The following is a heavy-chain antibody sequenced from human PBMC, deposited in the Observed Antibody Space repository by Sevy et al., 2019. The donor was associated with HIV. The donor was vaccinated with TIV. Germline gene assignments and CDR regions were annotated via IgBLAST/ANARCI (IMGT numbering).Heavy chain of an antibody. Sequence: GESLKISCAASGFTFSSYAMSWVRQAPGKGLEWVSAISGSGGSTYYADSVKGRFTISRDNSKNTLYLQMNSLSAEDTAVYYCAKDHSGYGDYYYYGMDVWGQGTTVTVSS. CDR2: ISGSGGST. CDR3: AKDHSGYGDYYYYGMDV. CDR1: GFTFSSYA. V-gene: IGHV3-23*01. J-gene: IGHJ6*02. D-gene: IGHD4-17*01.